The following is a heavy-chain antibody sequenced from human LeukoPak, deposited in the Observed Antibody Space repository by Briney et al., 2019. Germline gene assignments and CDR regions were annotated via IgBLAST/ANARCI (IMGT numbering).Heavy chain of an antibody. CDR3: ARNPAIFGLITYCMDA. V-gene: IGHV1-3*04. D-gene: IGHD3/OR15-3a*01. Sequence: EASVKVSCKASGYTFTTYAMHWVRQAPGQRLEWMGWINTGNGNTKYSQKFQGRVTITRDTSASTAYMELSSLRSEDTAVYYCARNPAIFGLITYCMDAWGQGTTVTVSS. CDR1: GYTFTTYA. CDR2: INTGNGNT. J-gene: IGHJ6*02.